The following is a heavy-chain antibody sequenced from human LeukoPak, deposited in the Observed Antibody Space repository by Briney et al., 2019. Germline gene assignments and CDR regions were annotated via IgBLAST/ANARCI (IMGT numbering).Heavy chain of an antibody. D-gene: IGHD6-25*01. CDR1: GYSINTGYY. J-gene: IGHJ4*02. V-gene: IGHV4-38-2*02. CDR2: IYHSGST. Sequence: PSETLSLTCTVSGYSINTGYYWGWIRQPPGKGLEWIGIIYHSGSTYYNTSLESRVTISVDTSKNQFSLRMTSVTAADTAVYYCARSGGKAAAATDYWGPGTLVTVSS. CDR3: ARSGGKAAAATDY.